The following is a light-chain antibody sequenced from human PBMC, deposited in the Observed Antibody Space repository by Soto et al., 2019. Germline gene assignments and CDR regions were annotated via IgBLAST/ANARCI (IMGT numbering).Light chain of an antibody. CDR2: VGTGGIVG. V-gene: IGLV9-49*01. J-gene: IGLJ2*01. Sequence: QPVLTQPPSASASLGASVTLTCTLSSGYSNYKVDWYQQKPGKGPRFVMRVGTGGIVGSKGDGIPDRFSVLGSGLNWYLTIKNIQEEDESDYHCGADHGSGSNFVVFGGGTKLTVL. CDR1: SGYSNYK. CDR3: GADHGSGSNFVV.